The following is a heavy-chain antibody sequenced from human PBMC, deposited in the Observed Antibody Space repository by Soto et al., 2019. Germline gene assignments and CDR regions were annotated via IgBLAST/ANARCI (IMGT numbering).Heavy chain of an antibody. V-gene: IGHV3-23*01. CDR3: AKSRYSDSSGDYYDF. CDR1: GFMFSNYA. Sequence: EVQLLESGGGLVQPGGSLRLSCAASGFMFSNYAMSWVRQAPGKGLEWVSGIGGRATSAYYADSVKDRFAISRDNSYNTLFLQLNSLRAEDTAVYYCAKSRYSDSSGDYYDFWGQGTLVTVSS. D-gene: IGHD3-22*01. J-gene: IGHJ4*02. CDR2: IGGRATSA.